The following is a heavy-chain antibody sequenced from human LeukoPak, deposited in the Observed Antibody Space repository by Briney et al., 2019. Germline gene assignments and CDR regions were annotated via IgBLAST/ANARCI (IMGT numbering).Heavy chain of an antibody. CDR1: GYTFTSYD. J-gene: IGHJ3*02. CDR3: ARRFGELLSHAFDI. V-gene: IGHV1-8*03. CDR2: MNPNSGNT. Sequence: GASVKVSCKTSGYTFTSYDINWVRQATGQGLEWMGWMNPNSGNTGYAQKFQGRVTITRNTSISTAYMELSSLRSEDTAVYCCARRFGELLSHAFDIWGQGTMVTVSS. D-gene: IGHD3-10*01.